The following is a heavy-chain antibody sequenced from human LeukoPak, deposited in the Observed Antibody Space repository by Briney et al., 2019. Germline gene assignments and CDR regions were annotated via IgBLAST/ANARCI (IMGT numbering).Heavy chain of an antibody. CDR2: INPNSGGT. Sequence: ASVKVSCKTSGYSFTDYYMHWVRQAPGQGLEWMGWINPNSGGTSSAQKFQGRVTMTRDTSITTVYMEVSWLTSDDTAIYYCAGADRFHGGPYLIGPWGQGTLVTVSS. J-gene: IGHJ5*02. D-gene: IGHD3-16*01. V-gene: IGHV1-2*02. CDR1: GYSFTDYY. CDR3: AGADRFHGGPYLIGP.